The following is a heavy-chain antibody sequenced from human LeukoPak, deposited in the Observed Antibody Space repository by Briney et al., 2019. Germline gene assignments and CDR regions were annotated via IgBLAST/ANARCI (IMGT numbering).Heavy chain of an antibody. CDR1: GFTFSSYG. J-gene: IGHJ4*02. CDR3: ARDDCTNGVCLFDY. CDR2: IWYDGSNK. V-gene: IGHV3-33*01. D-gene: IGHD2-8*01. Sequence: PGGSLSLSCAASGFTFSSYGMHWVRQAPGKGLEWVAVIWYDGSNKYYADSVKGRFTISRDNSKNTLYLQMNSLRAEDTAVYYCARDDCTNGVCLFDYWGQGTLVTVSS.